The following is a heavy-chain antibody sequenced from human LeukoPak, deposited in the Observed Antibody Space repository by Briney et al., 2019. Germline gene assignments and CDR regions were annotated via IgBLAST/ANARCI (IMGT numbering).Heavy chain of an antibody. CDR1: GFTFSSYG. CDR2: IWYDGSNK. CDR3: AREWGYSSSSKFDY. V-gene: IGHV3-33*01. D-gene: IGHD6-6*01. J-gene: IGHJ4*02. Sequence: GGSLRLSCAAFGFTFSSYGMHWVRQAPGKGLEWVAVIWYDGSNKYYADSVKGRFTISRDNSKNTLYLQMNSLRAEDTAVYYCAREWGYSSSSKFDYWGQGTLVTVSS.